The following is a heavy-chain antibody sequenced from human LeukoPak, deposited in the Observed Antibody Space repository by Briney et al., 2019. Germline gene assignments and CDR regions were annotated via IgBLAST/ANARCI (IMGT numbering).Heavy chain of an antibody. CDR2: MYIGGTR. CDR3: ARDLPRENSYAYGFWFDP. V-gene: IGHV4-4*07. Sequence: LETLSLTCSVSGVSISTYYWTWIRQPAGKGLEWIGRMYIGGTRNYNPSLKSRVTMSIDTSKNQFSLKLSSVTAADTAVYYCARDLPRENSYAYGFWFDPWGQGTLVTVSS. CDR1: GVSISTYY. D-gene: IGHD3-16*01. J-gene: IGHJ5*02.